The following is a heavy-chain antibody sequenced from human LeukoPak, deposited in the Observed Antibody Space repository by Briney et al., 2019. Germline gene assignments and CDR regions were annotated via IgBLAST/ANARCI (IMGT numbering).Heavy chain of an antibody. CDR3: ARSEAEYSSSWYRF. CDR2: ISAYNGNT. J-gene: IGHJ4*02. CDR1: GYTFTSYG. Sequence: ASVKVSCKASGYTFTSYGISWVRQAPGQGLEWMGWISAYNGNTNYAQKLQGRVTMTTDTSTSTAYMELRSLRSDDTAVYYCARSEAEYSSSWYRFWGQGTLVTVSS. V-gene: IGHV1-18*01. D-gene: IGHD6-13*01.